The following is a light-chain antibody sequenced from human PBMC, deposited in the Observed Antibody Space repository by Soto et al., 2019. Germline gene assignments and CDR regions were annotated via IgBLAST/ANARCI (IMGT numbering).Light chain of an antibody. J-gene: IGLJ1*01. Sequence: QSVLTQPPSASGSPGQSVTISCTGTSSDVGGYNYVPWYQQHPGKAPKLMIYDVSKRPSGVPDRFSGSKSGNTASLTVSGLQVEDEADYYCSSYAGTHIVFGTGTKVTVL. CDR2: DVS. V-gene: IGLV2-8*01. CDR1: SSDVGGYNY. CDR3: SSYAGTHIV.